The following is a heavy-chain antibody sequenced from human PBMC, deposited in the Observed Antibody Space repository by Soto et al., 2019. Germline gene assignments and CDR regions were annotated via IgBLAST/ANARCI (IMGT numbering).Heavy chain of an antibody. D-gene: IGHD3-22*01. CDR3: ARALHSSGYPFDY. J-gene: IGHJ4*02. Sequence: GGSLRLSCAASGFTFSSYEMNWVRQAPGKGLEWVSYISSGGSTTDYADSVRGRFTLSRDSAKNSLYLQMNSLRAEDTAVYYCARALHSSGYPFDYWSQGTLVTVSS. V-gene: IGHV3-48*03. CDR2: ISSGGSTT. CDR1: GFTFSSYE.